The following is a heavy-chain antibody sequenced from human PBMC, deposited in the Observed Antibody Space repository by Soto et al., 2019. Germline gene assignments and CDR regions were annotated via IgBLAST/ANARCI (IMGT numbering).Heavy chain of an antibody. D-gene: IGHD5-18*01. CDR3: ASGRGLHIKTARMFDY. Sequence: GGSLRLSCAASGFTFSSYGMHWVRQAPGKGLEWVAVISYDGSNKYYADSVKGRFTISRDNSKNTLYLQMNSLRAEDTAVYYCASGRGLHIKTARMFDYWGQGTLVTVSS. V-gene: IGHV3-30*03. CDR2: ISYDGSNK. J-gene: IGHJ4*02. CDR1: GFTFSSYG.